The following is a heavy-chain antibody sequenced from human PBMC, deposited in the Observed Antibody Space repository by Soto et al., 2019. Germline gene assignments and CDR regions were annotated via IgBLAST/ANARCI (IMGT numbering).Heavy chain of an antibody. CDR2: ISGSGGST. J-gene: IGHJ5*02. Sequence: PGGSLRLSCAASGFTFSSYAMSWVRQAPGEGLEWVSAISGSGGSTYYADSVKGRFTISRDNSKNTLYLQMNSLRAEDTAVYYCASNVLRFLEWSAWGQGTLVTVSS. D-gene: IGHD3-3*01. CDR3: ASNVLRFLEWSA. V-gene: IGHV3-23*01. CDR1: GFTFSSYA.